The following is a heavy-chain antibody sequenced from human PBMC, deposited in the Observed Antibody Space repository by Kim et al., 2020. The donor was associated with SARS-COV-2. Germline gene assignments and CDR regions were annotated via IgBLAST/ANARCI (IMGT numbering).Heavy chain of an antibody. J-gene: IGHJ6*02. CDR2: IKGDGRST. CDR1: GFTFNIYW. Sequence: GGSLRLSCAASGFTFNIYWMHWVRQAPGKGLEWVSRIKGDGRSTSHADSVKGRFIISRDNAKNTLYLQMNSLRAEDTAVYYCARDYMNYGMDVWGQGTTVTVSS. CDR3: ARDYMNYGMDV. D-gene: IGHD4-4*01. V-gene: IGHV3-74*01.